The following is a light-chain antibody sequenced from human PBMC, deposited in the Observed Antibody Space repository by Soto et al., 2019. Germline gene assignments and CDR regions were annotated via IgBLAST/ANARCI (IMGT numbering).Light chain of an antibody. V-gene: IGKV3-20*01. CDR2: GAS. Sequence: EVVLTQSPGTLPLSPGERATLSCRASQSVSSSSLAWYQQKAGQAPRLLIYGASSRATGIPDRFSGSGSGADFTLTISRLEPEDFAVYYCQQYGSSPWTFGQGTKVDIK. CDR3: QQYGSSPWT. CDR1: QSVSSSS. J-gene: IGKJ1*01.